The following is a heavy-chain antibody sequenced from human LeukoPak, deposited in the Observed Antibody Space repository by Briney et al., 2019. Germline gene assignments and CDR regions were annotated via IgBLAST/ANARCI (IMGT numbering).Heavy chain of an antibody. CDR2: INSDGSST. CDR1: GFTFSSYW. D-gene: IGHD4-17*01. V-gene: IGHV3-74*01. CDR3: ARGSGYGDYVSYYYYGMDV. Sequence: EGSLRLSCAASGFTFSSYWMHWVRQAPGKGLVWVSRINSDGSSTSYADSVKGRFAISRDNAKNTLYLQMNSLRAEDTAVYCCARGSGYGDYVSYYYYGMDVWGQGTTVTVSS. J-gene: IGHJ6*02.